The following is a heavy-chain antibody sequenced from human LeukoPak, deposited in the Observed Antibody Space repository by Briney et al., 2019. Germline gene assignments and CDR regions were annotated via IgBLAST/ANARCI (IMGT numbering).Heavy chain of an antibody. J-gene: IGHJ3*02. CDR1: GGSLSSRNW. CDR2: IFYSGST. Sequence: SETLSLTCAVSGGSLSSRNWWNWVRQPPGKGLEWIGNIFYSGSTYYSPSLKSRVTISLDTSRNQFSLKLNSVTAADTAVYYCAKSNGYGLVDIWGQGTMVTVSS. CDR3: AKSNGYGLVDI. D-gene: IGHD3-10*01. V-gene: IGHV4-4*02.